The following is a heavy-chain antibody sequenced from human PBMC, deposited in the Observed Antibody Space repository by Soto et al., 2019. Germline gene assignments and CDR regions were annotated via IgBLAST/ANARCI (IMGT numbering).Heavy chain of an antibody. D-gene: IGHD6-13*01. CDR2: ITWNGGTI. Sequence: SLRLSCAAPGFAFDDYVMHWVRQPPGRGLEWVSGITWNGGTIRYVDSVKGRFTISRDNAENSLYLQMNSLRPEDTAVYYCAKGGSAALIAPSGRDNWFDPWGQGTQVTVSS. V-gene: IGHV3-9*01. CDR3: AKGGSAALIAPSGRDNWFDP. J-gene: IGHJ5*02. CDR1: GFAFDDYV.